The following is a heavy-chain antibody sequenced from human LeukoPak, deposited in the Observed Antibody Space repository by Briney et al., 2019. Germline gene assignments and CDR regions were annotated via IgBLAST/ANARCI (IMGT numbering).Heavy chain of an antibody. CDR3: ATTGFLEWLPHHPSHNWFDP. CDR1: GYTLTELS. Sequence: ASVKVSCKVSGYTLTELSMHWVRQAPGKGLEWMGGFDPEYGETIYAQKFQGRVTMTEDTSTDTAYMELSSLRSEDTAVYYCATTGFLEWLPHHPSHNWFDPWGQGTLVTVSS. D-gene: IGHD3-3*01. J-gene: IGHJ5*02. V-gene: IGHV1-24*01. CDR2: FDPEYGET.